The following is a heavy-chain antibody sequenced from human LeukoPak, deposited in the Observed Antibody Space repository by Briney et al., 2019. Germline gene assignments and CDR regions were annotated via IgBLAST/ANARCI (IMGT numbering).Heavy chain of an antibody. CDR2: IKSKSDGGTT. CDR3: TTVGGSRSLIDY. V-gene: IGHV3-15*01. D-gene: IGHD1-26*01. CDR1: GFTFSNAW. Sequence: GGSLRLSCAASGFTFSNAWMSWVRQAPGKGLEWVGRIKSKSDGGTTDYSAPVKGRFTISRGDSKNTLYLQMNSLKTEDTAVYYCTTVGGSRSLIDYWGQGTLVTVSS. J-gene: IGHJ4*02.